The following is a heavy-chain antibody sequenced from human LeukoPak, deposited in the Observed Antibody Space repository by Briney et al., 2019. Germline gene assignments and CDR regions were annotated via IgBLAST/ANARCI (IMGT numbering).Heavy chain of an antibody. CDR1: GFTFSSCA. J-gene: IGHJ4*02. Sequence: GGSLRLSCAASGFTFSSCAMHWVRQAPGKGLEYVSAISSNGGSTYYANSVKGRFTISRDNSKNTLYLQMGSLRAEDMAVYYCAREVSGSCDYWGQGTLVTVSS. CDR2: ISSNGGST. V-gene: IGHV3-64*01. D-gene: IGHD2-15*01. CDR3: AREVSGSCDY.